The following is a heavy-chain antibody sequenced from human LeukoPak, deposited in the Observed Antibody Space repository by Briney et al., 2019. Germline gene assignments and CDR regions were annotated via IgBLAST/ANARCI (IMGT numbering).Heavy chain of an antibody. J-gene: IGHJ3*02. CDR1: GYSISSGYY. V-gene: IGHV4-38-2*02. D-gene: IGHD4-17*01. Sequence: KPSETLSLTCAVSGYSISSGYYWGWIRQPPGKGLEWIGSIYHSGSTYYNPSLKSRVTISVDTSKNQFSLKLSSVTAADTAVYYCARDPAYGDYGIAFDIWGQGTMVTVSS. CDR2: IYHSGST. CDR3: ARDPAYGDYGIAFDI.